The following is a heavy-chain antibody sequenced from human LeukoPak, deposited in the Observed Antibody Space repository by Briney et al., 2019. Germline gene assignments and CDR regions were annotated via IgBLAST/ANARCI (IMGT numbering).Heavy chain of an antibody. CDR3: ASGRQQLAHYGMDV. CDR2: IYYSGST. D-gene: IGHD6-13*01. Sequence: SETLSLTCTVSGGSISSYYWSWIRQPAGKGLEWIGYIYYSGSTNYNPSLKSRVTISVDTSKNQFSLKLSSVTAADTAVYYCASGRQQLAHYGMDVWGQGTTVTVSS. J-gene: IGHJ6*02. V-gene: IGHV4-59*01. CDR1: GGSISSYY.